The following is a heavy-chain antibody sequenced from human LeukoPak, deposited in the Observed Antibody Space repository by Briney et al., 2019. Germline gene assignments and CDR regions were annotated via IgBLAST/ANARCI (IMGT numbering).Heavy chain of an antibody. CDR3: ARAQGGYGSGSYVVDY. D-gene: IGHD3-10*01. V-gene: IGHV4-39*07. Sequence: PSETLSLTCTVSGGSISSSSYYWGWIRQPPGKGLEWIGSIYYSGSTYYNPSLKSRVTISVDTSKNQFSLKLSSVTAADTAVYYCARAQGGYGSGSYVVDYWGQGTLVTVSS. J-gene: IGHJ4*02. CDR2: IYYSGST. CDR1: GGSISSSSYY.